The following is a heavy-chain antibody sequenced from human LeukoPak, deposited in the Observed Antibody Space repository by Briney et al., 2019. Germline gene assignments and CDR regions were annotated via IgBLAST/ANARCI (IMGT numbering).Heavy chain of an antibody. Sequence: SETLSLTCSVSGDSVGSYDYYWSWVRQPPGRGLEWIGYIAETGSAYYNPSLKSRVTISIDRSKTQFSLKVHSMTAAAKAVYFYARGILCFGELHDPYHSYMDVWGKGTTVTVSS. V-gene: IGHV4-30-2*01. J-gene: IGHJ6*03. CDR2: IAETGSA. CDR3: ARGILCFGELHDPYHSYMDV. D-gene: IGHD3-10*01. CDR1: GDSVGSYDYY.